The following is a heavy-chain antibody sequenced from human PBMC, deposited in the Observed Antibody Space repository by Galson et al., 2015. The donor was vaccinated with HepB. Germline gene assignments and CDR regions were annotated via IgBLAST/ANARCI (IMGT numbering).Heavy chain of an antibody. CDR1: GFTFSSYS. V-gene: IGHV3-21*01. Sequence: SLRLSCAASGFTFSSYSMNWVRQAPGKGLEWVSSISSSSSYIYYADSVKGRFTISRDNAKNSLYLQMNSLRAEDTAVYYCARWGWREDAFDIWGQGTMVTVSS. J-gene: IGHJ3*02. CDR3: ARWGWREDAFDI. CDR2: ISSSSSYI. D-gene: IGHD3-3*01.